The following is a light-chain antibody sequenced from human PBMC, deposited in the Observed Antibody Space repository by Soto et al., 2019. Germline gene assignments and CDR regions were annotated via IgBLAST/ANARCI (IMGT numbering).Light chain of an antibody. V-gene: IGKV1-39*01. CDR1: QMVSTF. Sequence: DIQMTQSPSSLSASVGDRVIITCRTSQMVSTFLNWYQHKAGKAPKLLIYATSTLQSGVPSRFSGSGSGTDFTLTINSLQPEDFATYYCQQSFTTPALTFGGGTRVEMK. CDR3: QQSFTTPALT. CDR2: ATS. J-gene: IGKJ4*01.